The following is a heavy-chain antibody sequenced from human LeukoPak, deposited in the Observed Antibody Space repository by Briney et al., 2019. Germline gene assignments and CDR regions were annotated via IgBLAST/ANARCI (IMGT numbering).Heavy chain of an antibody. CDR2: IRSKTYGGAI. J-gene: IGHJ6*04. CDR1: GFTFGDYA. CDR3: TRDHDFWSGPFDV. D-gene: IGHD3-3*01. Sequence: GGSLRLSCTTSGFTFGDYAMSWFRQAPGKGLEWVGLIRSKTYGGAIEYAASVKGRFTISRDDSKSIAYLQMNSLKTEDTAVYYCTRDHDFWSGPFDVWGKGTTVTVSS. V-gene: IGHV3-49*03.